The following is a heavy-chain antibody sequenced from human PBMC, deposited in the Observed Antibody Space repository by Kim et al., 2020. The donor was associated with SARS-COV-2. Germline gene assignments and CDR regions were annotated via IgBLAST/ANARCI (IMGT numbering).Heavy chain of an antibody. D-gene: IGHD1-26*01. CDR3: AKQTYRSYGMDV. V-gene: IGHV3-74*01. J-gene: IGHJ6*02. CDR1: EFTFSNSW. CDR2: INSDGSTT. Sequence: GGSLRLSCAASEFTFSNSWMHWVRQAPGKGLVWVARINSDGSTTNYADSVKGRFAVSRNNAKNTLYLQMHSLRAEDTAVYYCAKQTYRSYGMDVWGQGTTVHVSS.